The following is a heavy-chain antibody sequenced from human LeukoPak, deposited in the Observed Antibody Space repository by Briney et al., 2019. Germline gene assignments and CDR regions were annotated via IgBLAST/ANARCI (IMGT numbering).Heavy chain of an antibody. Sequence: SETLSLTCTVSGYSISSTNYYWGWICQPPGKGLEWIGSIYYSGNTYYNPSLKSRVTISVDTSKNQLSLKLTSVTAADTAVYYCARPVPSRLGWFDPWGQGTLVTVSS. CDR2: IYYSGNT. V-gene: IGHV4-39*01. CDR3: ARPVPSRLGWFDP. CDR1: GYSISSTNYY. D-gene: IGHD1-1*01. J-gene: IGHJ5*02.